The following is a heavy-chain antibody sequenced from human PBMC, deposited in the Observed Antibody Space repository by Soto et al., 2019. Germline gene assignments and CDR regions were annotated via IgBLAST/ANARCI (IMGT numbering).Heavy chain of an antibody. J-gene: IGHJ4*02. V-gene: IGHV3-9*01. CDR1: GFTFDIYA. Sequence: EVQLVDSGGGLVQPGRSLRLSCAASGFTFDIYAMHWVRQAPGKGLEWVSSISWNSGSRGYADSVKGRFTISRDNAKNSLYLQIDSLRTEDTAFYYCAKELGGYSYGYELDHWGQGTLVAVSS. CDR2: ISWNSGSR. CDR3: AKELGGYSYGYELDH. D-gene: IGHD5-18*01.